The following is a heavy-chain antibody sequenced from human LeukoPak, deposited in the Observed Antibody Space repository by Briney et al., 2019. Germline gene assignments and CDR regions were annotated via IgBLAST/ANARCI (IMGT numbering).Heavy chain of an antibody. Sequence: SETLSLTCAVYGGSFSGYYWSWSRQPPGKGLEWIGEINHSGSTNYNPSLKSRVTISVDTSKNQFSLKLSSVTAADTAVYYCVTIFGVVIYWGQGTLVTVSS. J-gene: IGHJ4*02. CDR2: INHSGST. CDR1: GGSFSGYY. D-gene: IGHD3-3*01. CDR3: VTIFGVVIY. V-gene: IGHV4-34*01.